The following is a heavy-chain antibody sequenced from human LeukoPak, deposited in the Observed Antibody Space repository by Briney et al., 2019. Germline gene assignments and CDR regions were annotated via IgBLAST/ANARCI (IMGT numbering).Heavy chain of an antibody. J-gene: IGHJ6*02. CDR1: RGTFSSYA. CDR2: IIPIFGIA. V-gene: IGHV1-69*04. D-gene: IGHD1-26*01. CDR3: ARESVKYWEPGASDGMDV. Sequence: SVKVSCKASRGTFSSYAISWVRQAPGQGLEWMGRIIPIFGIANYAQKFQGRVTITADKSTSTAYMELSSLRSEDTAVYYCARESVKYWEPGASDGMDVWGQGTTVTVSS.